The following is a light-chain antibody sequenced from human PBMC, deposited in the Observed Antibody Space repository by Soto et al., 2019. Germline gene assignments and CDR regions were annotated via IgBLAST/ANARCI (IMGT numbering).Light chain of an antibody. Sequence: DIVLTQSPGTLSLSPGERATLSCRSSQSVSSNLAWYQQKPGQAPRLLIYGASTRATGIPARFSGSGSGTESTLTISSLQSEDFAVYYCQQYNNWPPITFGQGTRLEIK. CDR3: QQYNNWPPIT. V-gene: IGKV3-15*01. CDR2: GAS. CDR1: QSVSSN. J-gene: IGKJ5*01.